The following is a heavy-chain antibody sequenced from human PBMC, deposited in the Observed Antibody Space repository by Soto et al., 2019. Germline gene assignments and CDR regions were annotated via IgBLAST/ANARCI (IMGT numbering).Heavy chain of an antibody. CDR3: AKVAWGARGCTSSPGCYFDY. Sequence: EVQLLDSGGGLVQPGGSLRLSCAASGFIFSTYTMTWVRQAPGKGLEWVSGTSGSGGSTYYADSVKGRFAISRDNSKNTLTRQMDSLRAEDSAVYFCAKVAWGARGCTSSPGCYFDYWGQGALVTVSS. D-gene: IGHD3-16*01. CDR2: TSGSGGST. V-gene: IGHV3-23*01. CDR1: GFIFSTYT. J-gene: IGHJ4*02.